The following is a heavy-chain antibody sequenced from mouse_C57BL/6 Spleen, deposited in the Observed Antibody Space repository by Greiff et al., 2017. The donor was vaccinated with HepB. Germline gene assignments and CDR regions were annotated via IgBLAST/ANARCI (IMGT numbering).Heavy chain of an antibody. J-gene: IGHJ3*01. CDR2: ISSGSSTI. Sequence: EVQLQESGGGLVKPGGSLKLSCAASGFTFSDYGMHWVRQAPEKGLEWVAYISSGSSTIYYADTVKGRFTISRDNAKNTLFLQMTSLRSEDTAMYDCARASTTDGLAYWGQGTRVTVSA. CDR3: ARASTTDGLAY. D-gene: IGHD1-1*01. V-gene: IGHV5-17*01. CDR1: GFTFSDYG.